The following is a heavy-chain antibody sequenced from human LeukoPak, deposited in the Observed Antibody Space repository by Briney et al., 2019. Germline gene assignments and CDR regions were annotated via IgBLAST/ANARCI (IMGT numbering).Heavy chain of an antibody. CDR1: GFTFTTYG. Sequence: GGSLRLSCVASGFTFTTYGMNWVRQAPGKGLEWVSYISSSGSTIYYADSVKGRFTISRDNAKNSLYLQMNSLRAEDTAVYYCARDYGGSSPFDYWGQGTLVTVSS. CDR3: ARDYGGSSPFDY. D-gene: IGHD4-23*01. V-gene: IGHV3-48*04. J-gene: IGHJ4*02. CDR2: ISSSGSTI.